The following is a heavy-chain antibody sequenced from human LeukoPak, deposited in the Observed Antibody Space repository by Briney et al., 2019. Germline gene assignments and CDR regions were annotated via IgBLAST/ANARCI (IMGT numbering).Heavy chain of an antibody. D-gene: IGHD3-3*01. CDR1: GFTFSSYG. CDR2: IWYDGSNK. CDR3: AREEDDFWTLFDY. Sequence: PGGSLRLSCAASGFTFSSYGMHWVRQAPGKGLEWVAVIWYDGSNKYYADSVKGRFTISRDNSKNTLYLQMNSLSAEDTAVYYCAREEDDFWTLFDYWGQGTLVTVSS. V-gene: IGHV3-33*01. J-gene: IGHJ4*02.